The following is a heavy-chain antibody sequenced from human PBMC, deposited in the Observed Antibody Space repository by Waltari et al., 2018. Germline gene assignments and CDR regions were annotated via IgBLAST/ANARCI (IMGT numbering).Heavy chain of an antibody. Sequence: QVQLQQWGAGLLKPSETLSLTCAVYGGSFSGYYWSWIRQPPGKGLEWSGEINHSGSTNYNPSLKSRVTISVDTSKNQFSLKLSSVTAADTAVYYCAREGSGSFSRYYYYYMDVWGKGTTVTISS. J-gene: IGHJ6*03. CDR1: GGSFSGYY. CDR2: INHSGST. CDR3: AREGSGSFSRYYYYYMDV. V-gene: IGHV4-34*01. D-gene: IGHD1-26*01.